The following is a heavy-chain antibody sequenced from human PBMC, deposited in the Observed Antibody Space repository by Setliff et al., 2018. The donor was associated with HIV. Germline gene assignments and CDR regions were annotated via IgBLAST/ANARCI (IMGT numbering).Heavy chain of an antibody. V-gene: IGHV3-7*01. CDR3: ARDHGGKDY. CDR1: GFTFSSSE. J-gene: IGHJ4*02. CDR2: IKEDGSDK. Sequence: PGGSLRLSCVVSGFTFSSSEMNWVRQAPGKGLEWVANIKEDGSDKAYVDSVKGRFTISRDNAKNSLYLQMNSLRVDDTAVYYCARDHGGKDYWGQGTLVTVSS.